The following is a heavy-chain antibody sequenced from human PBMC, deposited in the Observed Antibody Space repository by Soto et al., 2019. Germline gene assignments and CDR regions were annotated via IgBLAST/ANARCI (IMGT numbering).Heavy chain of an antibody. J-gene: IGHJ5*02. D-gene: IGHD2-2*01. CDR1: GLTFSSYA. V-gene: IGHV3-30-3*01. CDR3: ASGRYCSTTSCLGWFDP. Sequence: QVQLVESGGGVVQPGRSLRLSCAASGLTFSSYAMHWVRQGPGKGLEWVAAILYDGSSKYYADSVKGRFSISRDISRNTLYLQMNSLRPEDTALYYCASGRYCSTTSCLGWFDPWGQGTLVTVSS. CDR2: ILYDGSSK.